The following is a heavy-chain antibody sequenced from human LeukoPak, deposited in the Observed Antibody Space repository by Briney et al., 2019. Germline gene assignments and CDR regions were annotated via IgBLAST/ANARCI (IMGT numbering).Heavy chain of an antibody. CDR3: ARSSDYYQEDYFDY. CDR1: GGSISSYC. D-gene: IGHD3-22*01. Sequence: SETLSLTCTVSGGSISSYCWSWIRLPPGKGLEWIGYIYYSGSTNYNPSLRSRVTISVDTSKNQFSLKLSSVTAADTAVYYCARSSDYYQEDYFDYWGQGTLVTVSS. J-gene: IGHJ4*02. CDR2: IYYSGST. V-gene: IGHV4-59*01.